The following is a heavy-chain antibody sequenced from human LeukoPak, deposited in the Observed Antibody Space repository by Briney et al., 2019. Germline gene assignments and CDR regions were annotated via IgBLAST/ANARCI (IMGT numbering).Heavy chain of an antibody. CDR3: ARDLEAAAGTS. J-gene: IGHJ4*02. CDR2: IIPILGTA. V-gene: IGHV1-69*05. Sequence: ASVKVSCKASGGTFSSYAISWVRQAPGQGLEWMGGIIPILGTANYAQKFQGRVTIATDESTSTAYMELSSLRSEDTAVYYCARDLEAAAGTSWGQGTLVTVSS. CDR1: GGTFSSYA. D-gene: IGHD6-13*01.